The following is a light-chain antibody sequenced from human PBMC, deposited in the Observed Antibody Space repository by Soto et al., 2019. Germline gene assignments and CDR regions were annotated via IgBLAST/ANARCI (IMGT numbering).Light chain of an antibody. V-gene: IGKV3-20*01. J-gene: IGKJ4*01. CDR1: QSVSSDY. Sequence: EIVLTQSPGTLSLSPGERATLSCRASQSVSSDYLAWYQQKPGQAPRLLIYGASSRAPGIPDRFSGSGSGTDFTLTISRLEPEDFAVFYCQHYGSSLIFGGGTKVEIK. CDR3: QHYGSSLI. CDR2: GAS.